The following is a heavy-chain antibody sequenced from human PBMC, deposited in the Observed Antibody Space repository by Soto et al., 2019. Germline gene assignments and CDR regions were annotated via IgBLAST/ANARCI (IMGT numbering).Heavy chain of an antibody. J-gene: IGHJ6*02. CDR3: AKDESSLHGMDV. D-gene: IGHD6-6*01. CDR2: ISGSGGST. Sequence: GGSLRLSCAASGFTFSSYAMSWVRQAPGKGLEWVSAISGSGGSTYYADSVKGRFTISRDNSKNTLYLQMNSLRAEDTAVYCCAKDESSLHGMDVWGQGTTVTVSS. V-gene: IGHV3-23*01. CDR1: GFTFSSYA.